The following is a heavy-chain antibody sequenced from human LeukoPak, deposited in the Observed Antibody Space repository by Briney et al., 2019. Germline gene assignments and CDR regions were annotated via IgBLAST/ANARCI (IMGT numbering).Heavy chain of an antibody. V-gene: IGHV3-23*01. D-gene: IGHD5-24*01. Sequence: PGGSLRLSCAASGFTFSNYAITWVRQAPGKGLEWVSTIRGGGTSTYYADSVKGRFTISRDNSKNMLFLQMNSLRAEDTAVYYCAKDQADGYTNYGDYWGQGTLVTVSS. CDR2: IRGGGTST. CDR3: AKDQADGYTNYGDY. CDR1: GFTFSNYA. J-gene: IGHJ4*02.